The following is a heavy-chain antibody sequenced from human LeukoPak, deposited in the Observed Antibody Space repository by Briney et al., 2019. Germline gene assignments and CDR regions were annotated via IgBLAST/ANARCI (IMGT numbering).Heavy chain of an antibody. D-gene: IGHD3-22*01. V-gene: IGHV3-48*02. CDR3: ARETMIVVVIGMDV. J-gene: IGHJ6*02. CDR2: ISSSSSTI. CDR1: GFTFSGYS. Sequence: PGGSLRLSCAASGFTFSGYSMNWVRQAPGKGLEWVSYISSSSSTIYYADSVKGRFTISRDNAKNSLYLQMNSLRDEDTAVYYCARETMIVVVIGMDVWGQGTTVTVSS.